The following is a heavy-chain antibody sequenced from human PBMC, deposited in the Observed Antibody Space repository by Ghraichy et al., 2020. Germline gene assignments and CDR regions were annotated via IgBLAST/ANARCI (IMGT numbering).Heavy chain of an antibody. V-gene: IGHV3-23*01. CDR2: ISGSGGSI. J-gene: IGHJ4*02. CDR1: GFTFSSYA. CDR3: AQGGHFDN. Sequence: LSLTCAASGFTFSSYAMSWARQAPGKGLEWVSFISGSGGSIYYADSVEGRFTISRDNSKNTLYLQMNSLRAEDTAVYHCAQGGHFDNWGQGALVTVSS.